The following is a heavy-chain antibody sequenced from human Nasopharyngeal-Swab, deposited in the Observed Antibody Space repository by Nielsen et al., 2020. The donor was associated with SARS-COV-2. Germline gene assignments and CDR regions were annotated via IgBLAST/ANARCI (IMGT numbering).Heavy chain of an antibody. Sequence: SLKISCAASGFTFDDYAMHWVRQAPGKGLEWVSGISWNSGSIGYADSVKGRFTISRDNAKNSLYLQMNSLRAEDTAVYYCARVGRDGYNWHYGMDVWGQGTTVTVSS. J-gene: IGHJ6*02. CDR1: GFTFDDYA. CDR3: ARVGRDGYNWHYGMDV. CDR2: ISWNSGSI. D-gene: IGHD5-24*01. V-gene: IGHV3-9*01.